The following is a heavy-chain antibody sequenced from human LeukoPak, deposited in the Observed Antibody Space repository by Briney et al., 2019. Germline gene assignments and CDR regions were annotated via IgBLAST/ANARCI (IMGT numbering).Heavy chain of an antibody. Sequence: GGSLRLSCAASGFTFSSYSMNWVRQAPGKGLEWVSYISSSSSTIYYADSVKGRFTISRDNAKNSLYLQMNSLRDEDTAVYYCARDGSFYVWGSYRYTGAFDIWGQGTMVTVSS. CDR3: ARDGSFYVWGSYRYTGAFDI. V-gene: IGHV3-48*02. CDR1: GFTFSSYS. J-gene: IGHJ3*02. CDR2: ISSSSSTI. D-gene: IGHD3-16*02.